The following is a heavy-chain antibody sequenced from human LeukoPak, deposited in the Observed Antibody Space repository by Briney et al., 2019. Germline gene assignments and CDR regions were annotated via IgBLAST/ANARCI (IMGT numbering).Heavy chain of an antibody. CDR1: GGSISSSSYY. Sequence: PSETLSLTCTVSGGSISSSSYYWGWIRQPPGKGLEWIGSIYYSGSTYYNPSLKSRVTISVDTSKNQFSLKLISVTAADTAVYYCARDRSPGPYYVPDDFDIWGQGTMVTVSS. CDR2: IYYSGST. V-gene: IGHV4-39*07. CDR3: ARDRSPGPYYVPDDFDI. D-gene: IGHD3-10*02. J-gene: IGHJ3*02.